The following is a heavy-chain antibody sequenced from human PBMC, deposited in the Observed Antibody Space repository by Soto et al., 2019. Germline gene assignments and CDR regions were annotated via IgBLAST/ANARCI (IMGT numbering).Heavy chain of an antibody. CDR1: GDTFSSYT. D-gene: IGHD3-22*01. CDR2: IIPVLAIT. V-gene: IGHV1-69*02. J-gene: IGHJ6*02. CDR3: GIARYDSSYLDYGMDV. Sequence: QVQLVQSGAEVKKPGSSVKVSCKASGDTFSSYTISWVRQAPGQGLEWMGRIIPVLAITNYARKLQGRVTNTADKSTSTVYMDLSSLRTEDTAMYYCGIARYDSSYLDYGMDVWGQGTTVTVSS.